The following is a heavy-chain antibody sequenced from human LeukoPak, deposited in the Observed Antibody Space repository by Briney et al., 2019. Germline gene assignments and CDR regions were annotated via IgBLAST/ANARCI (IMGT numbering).Heavy chain of an antibody. Sequence: SETLSLTCTVSGGSISSYYWSWIRQPPGKGLEWIGYIYYSGSTNYNPSLKSRVTISVDTSKNQFSLKLSSVTAADTAVYDCARSPNYYGPYYYGMDVWGQGTTVTVSS. CDR1: GGSISSYY. CDR2: IYYSGST. CDR3: ARSPNYYGPYYYGMDV. J-gene: IGHJ6*02. V-gene: IGHV4-59*08. D-gene: IGHD3-10*01.